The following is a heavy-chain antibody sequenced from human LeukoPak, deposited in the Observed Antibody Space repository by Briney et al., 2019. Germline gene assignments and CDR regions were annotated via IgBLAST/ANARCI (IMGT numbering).Heavy chain of an antibody. V-gene: IGHV4-34*01. J-gene: IGHJ5*02. CDR1: GGSFSGYY. CDR2: INHSGST. CDR3: ARWGRGSGSFNWFDP. D-gene: IGHD3-10*01. Sequence: KPSETLSLTCAVYGGSFSGYYWSWIRQPPGKGLEWIGEINHSGSTNYNPSLKSRITISVDTSKNQFSLKVTSMTAADTAIYYCARWGRGSGSFNWFDPWGQGTLVTVSS.